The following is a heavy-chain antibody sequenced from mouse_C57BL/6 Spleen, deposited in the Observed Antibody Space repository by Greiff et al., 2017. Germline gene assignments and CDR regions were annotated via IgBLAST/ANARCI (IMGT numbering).Heavy chain of an antibody. J-gene: IGHJ4*01. V-gene: IGHV1-55*01. CDR1: GYTFTSYW. CDR3: ARRYYGTPYAMDY. CDR2: IYPGSGST. D-gene: IGHD1-1*01. Sequence: VQLQQPGAELVKPGASVKMSCKASGYTFTSYWITWVKQRPGQGLEWIGDIYPGSGSTNYTEKFKSKATLTVDTSSSTAYMQLSSLTSEDSAVYYCARRYYGTPYAMDYWGQGTSVTVSS.